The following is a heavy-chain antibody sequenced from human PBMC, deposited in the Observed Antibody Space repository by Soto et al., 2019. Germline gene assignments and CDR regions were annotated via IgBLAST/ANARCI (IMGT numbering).Heavy chain of an antibody. CDR1: GFTISNAW. CDR2: IKTNGEGGTT. J-gene: IGHJ6*02. CDR3: TSGSVLGV. Sequence: EAQLVESGGGLVKPGGSLRLSSAASGFTISNAWMNWVLHAPGKGLESVGRIKTNGEGGTTDNGAPVKGRFVIPRDDSKKTLYLQVNSLRPDDTAVYYCTSGSVLGVWGQGTTVTVSS. D-gene: IGHD1-20*01. V-gene: IGHV3-15*07.